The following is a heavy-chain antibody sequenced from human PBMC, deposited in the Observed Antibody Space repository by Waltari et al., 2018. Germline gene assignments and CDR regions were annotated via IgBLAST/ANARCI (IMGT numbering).Heavy chain of an antibody. CDR1: PDSISTPCYF. D-gene: IGHD2-15*01. CDR2: LFSTGTS. V-gene: IGHV4-39*01. CDR3: ARQIGSRRGGWYFDF. Sequence: QPQLQESGPGLLRPSETLSVICTVSPDSISTPCYFLGWIRQPPGKGLERVGSLFSTGTSFINPSLKSQVTMSMDTSKNAFSLKVLSVTATDTAVYYCARQIGSRRGGWYFDFWGRGTLVTVSS. J-gene: IGHJ2*01.